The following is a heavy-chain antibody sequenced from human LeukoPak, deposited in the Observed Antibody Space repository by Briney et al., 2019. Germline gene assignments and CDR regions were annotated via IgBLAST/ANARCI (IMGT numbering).Heavy chain of an antibody. CDR3: ASGYCSGGSCYGAFDI. V-gene: IGHV3-21*01. CDR1: GFTFSSYS. J-gene: IGHJ3*02. D-gene: IGHD2-15*01. Sequence: PGGSLRLSCAASGFTFSSYSMTWVRQAPGEGLEWVSSISSSSSYIYYADSVKGRFTISRDNAKNSLYLQMNSLRAEDTAVYYCASGYCSGGSCYGAFDIWGQGTMVTVSS. CDR2: ISSSSSYI.